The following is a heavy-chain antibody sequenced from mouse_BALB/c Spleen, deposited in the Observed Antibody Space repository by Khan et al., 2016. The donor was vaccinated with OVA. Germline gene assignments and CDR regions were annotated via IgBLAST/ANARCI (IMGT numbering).Heavy chain of an antibody. CDR3: ARDGSRYNYAMDY. V-gene: IGHV3-2*02. J-gene: IGHJ4*01. CDR1: GYSITSDYA. D-gene: IGHD2-3*01. Sequence: EVELVESGPGLVKPSQSLSLTCTVTGYSITSDYAWNWIRQFPENKLEWMGYISSSGSTNYNPALKSRISITRDTSKNQFFLQLNSVTTEDTATYYCARDGSRYNYAMDYWGQGTSVTVSS. CDR2: ISSSGST.